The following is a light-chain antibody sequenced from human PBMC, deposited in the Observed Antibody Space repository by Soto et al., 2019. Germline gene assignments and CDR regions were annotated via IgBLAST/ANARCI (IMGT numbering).Light chain of an antibody. CDR2: TSS. Sequence: DIQMTQSPASLSASVGDRVTISCRASQSIGRNLNWYQQKPGKAPKLLIFTSSSLQSGVPSRSSGSGSGTDFIFTISNLQPEDFATYFCQQSYSTPPTFGQGTKVEIK. CDR3: QQSYSTPPT. V-gene: IGKV1-39*01. CDR1: QSIGRN. J-gene: IGKJ1*01.